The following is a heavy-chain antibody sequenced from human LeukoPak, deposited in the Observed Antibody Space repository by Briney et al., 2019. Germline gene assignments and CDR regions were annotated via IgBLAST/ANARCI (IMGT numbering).Heavy chain of an antibody. J-gene: IGHJ3*02. D-gene: IGHD2-2*01. CDR3: ARYCSSTSCYFGAFDI. CDR1: GGTFSSYA. CDR2: IIPIFGTA. Sequence: ASVKVSCKASGGTFSSYAISWVRQAPGQGLEWMGGIIPIFGTANYAQKFQGRVTITTDESTSTAYMELSSLRSEDTAVYYCARYCSSTSCYFGAFDIWGQGTMVTLSS. V-gene: IGHV1-69*05.